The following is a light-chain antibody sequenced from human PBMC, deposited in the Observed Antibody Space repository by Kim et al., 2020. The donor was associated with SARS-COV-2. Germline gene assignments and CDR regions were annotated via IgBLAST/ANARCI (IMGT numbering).Light chain of an antibody. V-gene: IGLV3-9*01. J-gene: IGLJ3*02. CDR1: NIGSKH. CDR2: RDS. CDR3: QVWDNNTWV. Sequence: VPLGQPASITCGGDNIGSKHVHWYQQKAGQAPVLVIYRDSSRPAGIPERFSGSNSGNTATLTVSRAQAGDEADYYCQVWDNNTWVFGAGTQLTVL.